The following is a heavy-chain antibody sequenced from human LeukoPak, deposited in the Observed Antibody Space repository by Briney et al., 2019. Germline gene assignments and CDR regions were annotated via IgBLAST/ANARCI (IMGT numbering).Heavy chain of an antibody. CDR1: GFTFSSYS. D-gene: IGHD3-22*01. CDR2: ISSSSSYI. J-gene: IGHJ4*02. CDR3: ARDPTPDYYDSSGYLLDY. Sequence: GGSLRLSCAASGFTFSSYSMNWVRQAPGKGLDWVSSISSSSSYIYYADSVKGRFTISRDNAKNSLYLQMNSLRAEDTAVYYCARDPTPDYYDSSGYLLDYWGQRTLVTVSS. V-gene: IGHV3-21*01.